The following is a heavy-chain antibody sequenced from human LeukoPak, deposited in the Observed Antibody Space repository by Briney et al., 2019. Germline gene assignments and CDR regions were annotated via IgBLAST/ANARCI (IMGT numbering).Heavy chain of an antibody. J-gene: IGHJ4*02. CDR2: IYYSGST. D-gene: IGHD4-11*01. V-gene: IGHV4-59*01. CDR3: ARSRGYSNYLYFDY. CDR1: GGSISSYY. Sequence: SETLSLTCTVSGGSISSYYWSWIRQPPGKGLEWIGYIYYSGSTNYNPSLKSRVTISVDTSKNQFSLKLSSVTAADTAVYYCARSRGYSNYLYFDYWGQGTLVTVSS.